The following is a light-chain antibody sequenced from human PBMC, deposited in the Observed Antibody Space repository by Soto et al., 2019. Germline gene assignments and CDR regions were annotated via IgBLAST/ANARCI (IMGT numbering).Light chain of an antibody. V-gene: IGKV1-39*01. Sequence: DIQMTQSPSSLSASVGDRVTITCRASQSISSYLNWYQQKPGKAPKLLIYAASSLQSGVPSRFSGSGSGTDFTLTISSLQPEDFATYYCQQSYGTPPTFGQGTKVE. CDR2: AAS. CDR1: QSISSY. CDR3: QQSYGTPPT. J-gene: IGKJ1*01.